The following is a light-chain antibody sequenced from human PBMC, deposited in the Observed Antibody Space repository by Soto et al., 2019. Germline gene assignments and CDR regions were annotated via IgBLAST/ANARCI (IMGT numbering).Light chain of an antibody. CDR3: QQYDSFSVT. V-gene: IGKV1-5*01. CDR2: DVS. Sequence: DIQMTQSPSTLSASVGDTVTITCRASQRMSGWLAWHQQKPGKAPKLLIYDVSALKRGVPPRFRSSGSGTEFTLTIASLQHDDFPTYYWQQYDSFSVTLGQRTKVHI. CDR1: QRMSGW. J-gene: IGKJ1*01.